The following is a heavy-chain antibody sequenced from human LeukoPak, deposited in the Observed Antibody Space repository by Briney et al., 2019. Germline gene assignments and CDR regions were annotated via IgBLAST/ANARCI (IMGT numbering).Heavy chain of an antibody. CDR1: GFIFSDYW. CDR3: ARDGTAPGLYFDL. CDR2: IRQDGGEK. V-gene: IGHV3-7*01. Sequence: GGSLRLSCAVSGFIFSDYWMNWVRQAPGQGLEWVASIRQDGGEKYYVDSVKGRFTISRDNTKNSVYLQMSTLRGEDTAVYYCARDGTAPGLYFDLWGQGTVVTVSS. J-gene: IGHJ4*01. D-gene: IGHD6-13*01.